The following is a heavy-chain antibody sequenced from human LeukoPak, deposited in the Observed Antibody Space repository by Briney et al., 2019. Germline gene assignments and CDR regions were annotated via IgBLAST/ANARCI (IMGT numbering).Heavy chain of an antibody. CDR1: GFTFSSYG. D-gene: IGHD2-2*01. CDR3: AKKRTAYCSSTTCAISGMDV. V-gene: IGHV3-23*01. J-gene: IGHJ6*03. CDR2: ISGSGGST. Sequence: GGSLRLSCAASGFTFSSYGMSWVRQAPGKGLEWVSAISGSGGSTYYADSVKGRFTISRDNSKNTLYLQMNSLRAEDTAVYYCAKKRTAYCSSTTCAISGMDVWGKGTTVTISS.